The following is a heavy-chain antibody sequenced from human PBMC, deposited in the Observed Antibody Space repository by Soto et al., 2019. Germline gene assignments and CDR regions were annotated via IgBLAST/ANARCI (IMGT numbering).Heavy chain of an antibody. J-gene: IGHJ6*02. CDR2: ISAYNGNT. CDR3: ARDLKYYDFWSGYSPYYYYGMDV. V-gene: IGHV1-18*01. Sequence: ASVKVSCKASGYTFTSYGISWVRQAPGQGLEWMGWISAYNGNTNYAQKLQGRVTMTTDTSTSTAYMELRSLRSDDTAVYYCARDLKYYDFWSGYSPYYYYGMDVWVQGTTVTVSS. D-gene: IGHD3-3*01. CDR1: GYTFTSYG.